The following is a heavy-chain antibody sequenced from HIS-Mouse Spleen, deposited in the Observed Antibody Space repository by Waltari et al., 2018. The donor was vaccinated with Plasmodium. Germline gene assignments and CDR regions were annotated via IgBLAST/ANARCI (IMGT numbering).Heavy chain of an antibody. CDR3: ASSGSGSYYY. J-gene: IGHJ4*02. D-gene: IGHD3-10*01. V-gene: IGHV4-34*01. CDR2: INHSGST. Sequence: QVQLQQWGAGLLKPSETLSLTCAVYGGSFSGYYWSWNRHPPGKGLEWIGEINHSGSTNYNPSLKSRVTISVDTSKNQFSLKLSSVTAADTAVYYCASSGSGSYYYWGQGTLVTVPS. CDR1: GGSFSGYY.